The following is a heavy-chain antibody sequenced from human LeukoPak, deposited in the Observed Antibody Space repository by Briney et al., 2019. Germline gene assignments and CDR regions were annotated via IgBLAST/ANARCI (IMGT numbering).Heavy chain of an antibody. J-gene: IGHJ4*02. CDR3: ARDQDCSSTSCYTYYFDY. V-gene: IGHV1-18*01. Sequence: GASVKVSCKASGYTFTSYGISWVRQAPGQGLEWMGWTSAYNGNTNYAQKLQGRVTMTTDTSTSTAYMELRSLRSDDTAVYYCARDQDCSSTSCYTYYFDYWGQGTLVTVSS. CDR1: GYTFTSYG. CDR2: TSAYNGNT. D-gene: IGHD2-2*01.